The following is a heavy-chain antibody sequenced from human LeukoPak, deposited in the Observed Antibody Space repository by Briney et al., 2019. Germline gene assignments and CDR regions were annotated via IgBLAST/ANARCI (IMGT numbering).Heavy chain of an antibody. J-gene: IGHJ5*02. CDR1: GYTFTSYY. CDR3: ARAWYSSGWYLNWFDP. V-gene: IGHV1-46*01. CDR2: INPSGGST. Sequence: ASVKVSCKASGYTFTSYYMHWVRQAPGQGLEWMGIINPSGGSTSYAQKFQGRVTITADKSTSTAYMELSSLRSEDTAVYYCARAWYSSGWYLNWFDPWGQGTLVTVSS. D-gene: IGHD6-19*01.